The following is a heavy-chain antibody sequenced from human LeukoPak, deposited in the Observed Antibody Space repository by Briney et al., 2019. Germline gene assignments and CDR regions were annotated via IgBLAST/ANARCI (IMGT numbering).Heavy chain of an antibody. J-gene: IGHJ5*02. Sequence: SVRVSCQASGDTFSKYPISWVRQAPGQGLEWMGGSVPIFGGPNYAQKFQGRVTITVDESASTAYMELSSLTYEDTALYYCAIGSDTVPGPAAIRGSNWFDPWGQGTLVTVSS. D-gene: IGHD2-2*02. CDR3: AIGSDTVPGPAAIRGSNWFDP. CDR1: GDTFSKYP. CDR2: SVPIFGGP. V-gene: IGHV1-69*01.